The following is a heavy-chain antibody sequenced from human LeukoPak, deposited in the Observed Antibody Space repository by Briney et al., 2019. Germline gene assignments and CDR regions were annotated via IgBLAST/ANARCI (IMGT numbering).Heavy chain of an antibody. Sequence: SETLSLTCTVSGGSISYYYWGWIRQPPGKGLEWIGYIYYSGSTNYHPSLKSRVTISVDTSKNQFSLNLSSVTAADTGVYYCARADYYYDSSGYTYLFDYWGQGILVTVSS. CDR1: GGSISYYY. J-gene: IGHJ4*02. D-gene: IGHD3-22*01. V-gene: IGHV4-59*01. CDR3: ARADYYYDSSGYTYLFDY. CDR2: IYYSGST.